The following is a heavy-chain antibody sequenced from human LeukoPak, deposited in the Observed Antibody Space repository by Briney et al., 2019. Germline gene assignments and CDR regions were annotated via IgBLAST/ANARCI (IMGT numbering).Heavy chain of an antibody. Sequence: APVKVSCKASGYSFSSCSTSWVRQAPGQGLEWMGWISGYNGNTNYAQKFQGRVTLTTDTSTSTAYMELRSLRSDDTAIYYCARGLNWNDALGWVAPWGQGTLVAVSS. CDR1: GYSFSSCS. J-gene: IGHJ5*02. V-gene: IGHV1-18*01. CDR2: ISGYNGNT. CDR3: ARGLNWNDALGWVAP. D-gene: IGHD1-20*01.